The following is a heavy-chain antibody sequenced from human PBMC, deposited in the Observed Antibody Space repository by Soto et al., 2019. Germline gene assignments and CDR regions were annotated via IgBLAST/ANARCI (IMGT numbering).Heavy chain of an antibody. V-gene: IGHV4-59*01. Sequence: PSETLSLTCTVSGGSISSYYWSWIRQPPGKGLEWIGYIYYSGSTNYNPSLKSRVTISVDTSKNQFSLKLSSVTAADTAVYYCARSYYDFWSGEAQYYFDYWGQGTLVTVSS. CDR3: ARSYYDFWSGEAQYYFDY. D-gene: IGHD3-3*01. CDR1: GGSISSYY. J-gene: IGHJ4*02. CDR2: IYYSGST.